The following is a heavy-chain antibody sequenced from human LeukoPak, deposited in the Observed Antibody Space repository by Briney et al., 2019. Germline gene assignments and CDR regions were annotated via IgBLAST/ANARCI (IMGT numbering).Heavy chain of an antibody. V-gene: IGHV3-15*07. D-gene: IGHD3-16*01. Sequence: KSGGSLRLSCVASGFNFNNVWMNWVRQAPGKGLEWVGRIKTESDGETTDYNTPVKGRFSISGEDSKSAVYLEMSSLKTEDTAVYYCTTGIDYGGGYWGQGTLVTVSS. J-gene: IGHJ4*02. CDR1: GFNFNNVW. CDR3: TTGIDYGGGY. CDR2: IKTESDGETT.